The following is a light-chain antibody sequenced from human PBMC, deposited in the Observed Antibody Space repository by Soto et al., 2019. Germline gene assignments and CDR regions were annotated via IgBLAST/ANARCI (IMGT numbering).Light chain of an antibody. V-gene: IGKV3-20*01. Sequence: EIVLTQSPGTLCLSPGEGATLSCRASQSISSNFLAWYQHKPGQAPRLLIYAASIRATGIPDRFSGSGSGTYITLTISRLEPEDFAVYYCQQYGSSPMYSFGQGTKLEIK. CDR2: AAS. CDR3: QQYGSSPMYS. J-gene: IGKJ2*03. CDR1: QSISSNF.